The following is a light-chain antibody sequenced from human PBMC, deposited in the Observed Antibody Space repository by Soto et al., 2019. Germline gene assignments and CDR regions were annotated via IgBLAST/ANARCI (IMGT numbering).Light chain of an antibody. CDR3: CSSSGVTTWI. Sequence: QSVLSQPASVSGSPGQSVTISCSGTGNDVGNYNLVSWYQQHPGKVPKLLSYEVSRRPSGVSDRFSASKSGNTASLTISGLQADDEADYYCCSSSGVTTWILGGGTKLTVL. J-gene: IGLJ3*02. CDR1: GNDVGNYNL. CDR2: EVS. V-gene: IGLV2-23*02.